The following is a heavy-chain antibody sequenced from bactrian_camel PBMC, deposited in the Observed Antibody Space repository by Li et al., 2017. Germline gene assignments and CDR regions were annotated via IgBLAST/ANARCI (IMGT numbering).Heavy chain of an antibody. J-gene: IGHJ4*01. CDR3: AARSVGWCPLFEHWLGKRAYTPGGYLAN. CDR1: LNPDSRYC. CDR2: IWTGDHST. D-gene: IGHD1*01. Sequence: HVQLVESGGGSVQAGGSLRLSCETSLNPDSRYCLGWIRQVPGKEREGVALIWTGDHSTYYLDSVKGRFTISLDVAKNIIYLQMSSLTPDDTAMYYCAARSVGWCPLFEHWLGKRAYTPGGYLANWGQGTQVTVS. V-gene: IGHV3S1*01.